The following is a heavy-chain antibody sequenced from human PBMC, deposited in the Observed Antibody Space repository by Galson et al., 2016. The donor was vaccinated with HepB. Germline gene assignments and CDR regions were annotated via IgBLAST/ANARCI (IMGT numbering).Heavy chain of an antibody. D-gene: IGHD1-7*01. Sequence: SLRLSCAASGFTVSDYDMDWVRQAPGKGLEWVGRFENNANSHTILYAASVRGRFSISRDASKNSLDLEMNGLKTDDTAVYFCARRGTAGGLDLWGQGTMVAVSS. CDR3: ARRGTAGGLDL. V-gene: IGHV3-72*01. J-gene: IGHJ3*01. CDR2: FENNANSHTI. CDR1: GFTVSDYD.